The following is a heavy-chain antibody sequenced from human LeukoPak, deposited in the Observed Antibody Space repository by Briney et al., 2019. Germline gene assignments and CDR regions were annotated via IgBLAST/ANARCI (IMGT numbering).Heavy chain of an antibody. D-gene: IGHD2-2*01. CDR3: ARERYQPYYHGMDV. CDR2: ISAYNGNT. CDR1: GYTFTSYG. V-gene: IGHV1-18*01. Sequence: ASVKVSCKASGYTFTSYGISWVRQAPGQGLEWMGWISAYNGNTNYAQKLQGRVTMTTDTSTSTAYMELRSLRSDDTAVYYCARERYQPYYHGMDVWGQGTTVTVSS. J-gene: IGHJ6*02.